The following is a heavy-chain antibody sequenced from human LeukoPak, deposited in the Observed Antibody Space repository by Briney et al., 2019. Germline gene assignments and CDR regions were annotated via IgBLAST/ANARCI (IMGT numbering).Heavy chain of an antibody. J-gene: IGHJ4*02. CDR2: IYYGGST. CDR1: GASISSGDYY. CDR3: AREYYYGSGSARAFDL. D-gene: IGHD3-10*01. V-gene: IGHV4-30-4*01. Sequence: SETLSLTCTVSGASISSGDYYWSWIRQPPGTGLEWIVYIYYGGSTYYNPSLKSRVTISLDTSKNQFSLKLNSVTAADTAVYYCAREYYYGSGSARAFDLWGRGTLVTVSS.